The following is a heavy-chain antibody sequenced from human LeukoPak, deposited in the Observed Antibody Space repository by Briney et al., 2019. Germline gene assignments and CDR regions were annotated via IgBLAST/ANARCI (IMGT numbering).Heavy chain of an antibody. D-gene: IGHD2-2*01. CDR3: AIFPPHGPSTSRPMDV. V-gene: IGHV4-59*01. J-gene: IGHJ6*03. CDR1: GGSISSYY. Sequence: SETLSLTCTVSGGSISSYYWSWIRQPPGKGLEWIGYIYYSGSTNYNPSLKSRVTISVDTSKNQFSLKLSSVTAADTAVYYCAIFPPHGPSTSRPMDVWGKGTPVTVSS. CDR2: IYYSGST.